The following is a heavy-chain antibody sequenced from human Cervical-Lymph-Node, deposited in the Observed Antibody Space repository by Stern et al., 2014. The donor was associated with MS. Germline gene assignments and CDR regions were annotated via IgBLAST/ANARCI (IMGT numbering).Heavy chain of an antibody. J-gene: IGHJ4*02. CDR2: INPKTGDT. V-gene: IGHV1-2*02. CDR1: GYTFTSYY. Sequence: QMQLVQSGAEVKKPGASVKVSCKASGYTFTSYYIHWVRQAPGQGLQWMGWINPKTGDTDYARDFQGRVTMTRDSSIASAFMELRTLTSDDTAVYYCARFGVVTPYDYWGQGTLVTVSS. D-gene: IGHD3-3*01. CDR3: ARFGVVTPYDY.